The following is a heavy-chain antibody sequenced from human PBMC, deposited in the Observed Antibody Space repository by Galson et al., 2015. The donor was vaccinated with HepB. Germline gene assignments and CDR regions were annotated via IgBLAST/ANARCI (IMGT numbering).Heavy chain of an antibody. CDR3: AKVAILGATPHYFDY. Sequence: SLRLSCAAPGFTFTRYTMGWVRQAPGKGLKWVSSLSVTGDISYYEDSVKGRFTISRDNSKKMVYLQMNGLRAEDTAVYYCAKVAILGATPHYFDYLGQGTLVTVSS. CDR1: GFTFTRYT. CDR2: LSVTGDIS. D-gene: IGHD3-16*01. J-gene: IGHJ4*02. V-gene: IGHV3-23*01.